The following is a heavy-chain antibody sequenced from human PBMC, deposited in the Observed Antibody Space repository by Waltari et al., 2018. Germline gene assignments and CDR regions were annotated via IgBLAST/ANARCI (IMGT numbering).Heavy chain of an antibody. CDR1: GRSINIYY. J-gene: IGHJ4*02. CDR2: VYYTGNT. D-gene: IGHD6-19*01. V-gene: IGHV4-59*08. CDR3: ARGMSSVWYGPFDY. Sequence: QVQLQASGPGLVKPSETLSLTCTVSGRSINIYYWSWIRQPPGKGLEWIGYVYYTGNTIYNPSLESRVTLSADTSKNQVSLRLRSVTAADTAVYYCARGMSSVWYGPFDYWGQGTLVTVSS.